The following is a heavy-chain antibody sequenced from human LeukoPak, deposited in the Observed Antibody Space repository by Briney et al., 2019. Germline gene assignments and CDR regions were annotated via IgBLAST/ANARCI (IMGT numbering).Heavy chain of an antibody. CDR1: GGSISSYY. D-gene: IGHD3-10*01. J-gene: IGHJ5*02. Sequence: SETLSLTCTVSGGSISSYYWSWIRQPPGKGLEWIGYFYYSGSTNYNPSLKSRVTISVDTSKNQFSLKLSSVTAADTAVYYCARERLWFGELSSWFDPWGQGTLVTVSS. V-gene: IGHV4-59*01. CDR3: ARERLWFGELSSWFDP. CDR2: FYYSGST.